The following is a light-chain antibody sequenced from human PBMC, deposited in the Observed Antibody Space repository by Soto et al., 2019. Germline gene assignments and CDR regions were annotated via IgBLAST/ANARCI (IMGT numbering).Light chain of an antibody. CDR1: DTDIGRHNY. V-gene: IGLV2-14*01. CDR2: EVT. J-gene: IGLJ2*01. Sequence: QSVLTQPASVSGSPGQSVTISCTGTDTDIGRHNYVSWYQQYPDKAPILIIFEVTNRPSGVSDRYSGSKSSNTASLTISDLQPEDEAEYNCASYRTSFNLVFGGGTKLTVL. CDR3: ASYRTSFNLV.